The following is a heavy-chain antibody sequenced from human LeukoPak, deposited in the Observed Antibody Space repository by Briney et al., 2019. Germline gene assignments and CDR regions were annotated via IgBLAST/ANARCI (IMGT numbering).Heavy chain of an antibody. CDR3: ARERGRGGNSRFRAFDI. CDR1: GGSFSGYY. D-gene: IGHD4-23*01. V-gene: IGHV4-34*01. CDR2: INHSGST. Sequence: ASETLSLTCAVYGGSFSGYYWSWIRQPPGKGLEWIGEINHSGSTNYNPSLKSRVTISVDTSKNQFSLKLSSVTAADTAVYYCARERGRGGNSRFRAFDIWGQGTMVTVSS. J-gene: IGHJ3*02.